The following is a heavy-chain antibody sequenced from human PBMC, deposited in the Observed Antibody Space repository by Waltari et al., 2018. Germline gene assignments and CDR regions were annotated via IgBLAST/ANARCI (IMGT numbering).Heavy chain of an antibody. CDR2: IKQDGSEK. Sequence: HLVESGGGSVQPGGSLRLSCAASGFTFSNFWMRWVRQAPGKGVEWVASIKQDGSEKQYVDSVKGRFTVSRDNAKNSLYLQMNTLGAEDTAVYYCTTLSVTKTSDYWGQGTLVTVSS. J-gene: IGHJ4*02. CDR1: GFTFSNFW. V-gene: IGHV3-7*01. CDR3: TTLSVTKTSDY. D-gene: IGHD4-4*01.